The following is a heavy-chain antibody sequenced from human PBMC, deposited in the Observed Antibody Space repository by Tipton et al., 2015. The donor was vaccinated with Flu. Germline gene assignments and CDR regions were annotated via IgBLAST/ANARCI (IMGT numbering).Heavy chain of an antibody. D-gene: IGHD4-11*01. CDR2: IYYSGST. CDR1: GGSISSGGAY. V-gene: IGHV4-31*03. CDR3: ARRDFSNYVSEPRNWFDI. Sequence: GLVKPSQTLSLTCTVSGGSISSGGAYWSWIRQHPGKGLEWIGGIYYSGSTYYSPSLNSRVSISVDTFKAQFSLRLTSVTAADTAVYFCARRDFSNYVSEPRNWFDIWGQGTLVTVSS. J-gene: IGHJ5*02.